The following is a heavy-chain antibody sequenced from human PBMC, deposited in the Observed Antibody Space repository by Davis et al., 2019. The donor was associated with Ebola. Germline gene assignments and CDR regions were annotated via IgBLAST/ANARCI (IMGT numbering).Heavy chain of an antibody. V-gene: IGHV3-13*01. CDR1: GFTFSTYD. CDR3: IRDPAGHGMDV. CDR2: IGRAGDT. Sequence: GESLNISCPASGFTFSTYDMHWVRQTTEKGLEWDSAIGRAGDTHYLDSANGRFTLSRENAKNSLYLQMNSLRAGDTAVDYCIRDPAGHGMDVWGKGTTVIVSS. J-gene: IGHJ6*04. D-gene: IGHD3-10*01.